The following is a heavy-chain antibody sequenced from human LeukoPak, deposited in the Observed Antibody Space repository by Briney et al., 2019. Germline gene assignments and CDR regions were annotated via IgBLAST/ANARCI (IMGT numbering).Heavy chain of an antibody. Sequence: SETLSLTCAVYGGSFSGYYWNWIRQSPVKGLEWIGEINHSGSTNYNPSLKSRVTISVDTSKNQFSLKLASVTAADTAVYYCARKGGRRHHFDYWGQGTLVIVSS. CDR2: INHSGST. CDR1: GGSFSGYY. CDR3: ARKGGRRHHFDY. J-gene: IGHJ4*02. V-gene: IGHV4-34*01. D-gene: IGHD1-1*01.